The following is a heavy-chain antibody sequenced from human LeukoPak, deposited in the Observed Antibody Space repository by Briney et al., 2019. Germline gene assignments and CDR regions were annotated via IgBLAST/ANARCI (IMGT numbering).Heavy chain of an antibody. D-gene: IGHD2-8*01. CDR2: INHSGST. CDR3: ARGGLMVYAVRVQNDVFDI. Sequence: SETLSLTCAVYGGTFSGYYWSWIRQPPGKGLEWIGEINHSGSTNYNPSLKSRVTISVDTSKNQFSLKLSSVTAADTAVYYCARGGLMVYAVRVQNDVFDIWGQGTMVTVSS. CDR1: GGTFSGYY. V-gene: IGHV4-34*01. J-gene: IGHJ3*02.